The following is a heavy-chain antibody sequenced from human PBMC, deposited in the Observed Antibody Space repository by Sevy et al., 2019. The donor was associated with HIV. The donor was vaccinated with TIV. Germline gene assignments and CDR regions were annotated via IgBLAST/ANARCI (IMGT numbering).Heavy chain of an antibody. V-gene: IGHV3-74*01. D-gene: IGHD1-26*01. J-gene: IGHJ4*02. Sequence: GESLKISCAASGFSFSDYWMHWVRQAPGKGLVWVSRINGDGSSTTYADSVAGRFTISRDNAKNTVYVQMNSLRIEDTAVYFCARGYTGSYRFDYWGQGTLVTVSS. CDR1: GFSFSDYW. CDR2: INGDGSST. CDR3: ARGYTGSYRFDY.